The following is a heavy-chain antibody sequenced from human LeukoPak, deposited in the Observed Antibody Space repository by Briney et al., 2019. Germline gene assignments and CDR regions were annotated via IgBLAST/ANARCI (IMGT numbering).Heavy chain of an antibody. J-gene: IGHJ5*02. CDR3: AREVAVAGMSDSWFDP. CDR2: INPNSGGT. V-gene: IGHV1-2*02. CDR1: GYTFTGYY. Sequence: GASVKVSCKASGYTFTGYYMHWVRQAPGQGLEWMGWINPNSGGTNYAQKFQGMVTMTRDTSISTAYMELSRLISDDTAVYYCAREVAVAGMSDSWFDPWGQGTLVTVSS. D-gene: IGHD6-19*01.